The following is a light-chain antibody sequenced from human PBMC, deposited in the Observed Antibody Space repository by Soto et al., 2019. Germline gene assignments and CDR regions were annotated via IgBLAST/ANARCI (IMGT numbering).Light chain of an antibody. V-gene: IGKV3-11*01. CDR2: DAS. CDR3: QQRSNLPLIP. J-gene: IGKJ5*01. Sequence: SPATVSVSKGGRATLSCRASQSISDTLAWYQQKPGQAPRLLIYDASNRATGIPARFSGSGSGTDFTLTISILEPEDFAIYYCQQRSNLPLIPFCHVTLPAIK. CDR1: QSISDT.